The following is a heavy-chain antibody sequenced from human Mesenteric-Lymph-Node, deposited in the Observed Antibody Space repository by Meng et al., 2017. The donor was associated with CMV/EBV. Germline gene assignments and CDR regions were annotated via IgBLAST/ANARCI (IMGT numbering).Heavy chain of an antibody. D-gene: IGHD2-2*01. CDR3: AKDSTWSTPDAFDI. Sequence: GESLKISCAASGFTFDDYGMSWVRQAPGKGLEWVSGINWNGGSTGYADSVKGRFTISRDNAKNSLYLQMNSLRAEDTALYYCAKDSTWSTPDAFDIWGQGTMVTVSS. CDR2: INWNGGST. CDR1: GFTFDDYG. J-gene: IGHJ3*02. V-gene: IGHV3-20*04.